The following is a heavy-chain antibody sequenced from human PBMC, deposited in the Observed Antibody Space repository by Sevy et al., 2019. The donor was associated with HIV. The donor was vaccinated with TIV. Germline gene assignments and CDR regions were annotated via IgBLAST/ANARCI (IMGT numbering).Heavy chain of an antibody. V-gene: IGHV3-33*01. D-gene: IGHD4-17*01. Sequence: GGSRRLSCAASGFTFSTYGMHWIRQAPGKGLEWVAVIWFDGSNTYYADSVKGRFTISRDIAKNTLPLQMNSLRAEDTAVYYCARDLEFYDYGDYGPAFMPDYWGQGTLVTVSS. CDR1: GFTFSTYG. J-gene: IGHJ4*02. CDR3: ARDLEFYDYGDYGPAFMPDY. CDR2: IWFDGSNT.